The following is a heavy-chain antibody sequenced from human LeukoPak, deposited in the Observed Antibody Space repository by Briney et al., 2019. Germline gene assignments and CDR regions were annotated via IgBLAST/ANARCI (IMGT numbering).Heavy chain of an antibody. CDR1: GGSISGHY. Sequence: SETLSLSCTVSGGSISGHYWGWIRQPPGKGLEWIGYIYYSGSTNYNPSLKSRVTMSVDTSKNQFSLKLSSVTAADTAVYYCARQKLAAAVLDWGQGTLVTVSS. J-gene: IGHJ4*02. D-gene: IGHD6-13*01. V-gene: IGHV4-59*08. CDR2: IYYSGST. CDR3: ARQKLAAAVLD.